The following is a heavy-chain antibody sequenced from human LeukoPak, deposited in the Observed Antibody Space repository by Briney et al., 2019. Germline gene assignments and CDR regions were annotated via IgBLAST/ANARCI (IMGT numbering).Heavy chain of an antibody. J-gene: IGHJ4*02. V-gene: IGHV1-2*02. CDR1: GLTFTGYH. CDR3: ARYFFGRVAAAIVGY. Sequence: ASVKISCRTSGLTFTGYHINWVRQAPGEGLEWMGWINPDSGVTTYVQKFQGRVTMTRDTSITTDYMELNSLTFEHTAVYYCARYFFGRVAAAIVGYWARGTLVTVSS. D-gene: IGHD2-15*01. CDR2: INPDSGVT.